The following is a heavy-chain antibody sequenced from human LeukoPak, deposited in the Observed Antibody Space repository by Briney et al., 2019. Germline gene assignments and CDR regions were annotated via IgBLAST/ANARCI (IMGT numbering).Heavy chain of an antibody. CDR1: GFTFSSYA. Sequence: GGSLRLSCAASGFTFSSYAMSWVRQAPGKGLEWVSAISGSGGSTYYADSVKGRFTISRDNSKNTLYLQMNSLRAEDTAVYYCANGVAATFFAYWGQGTLVTVSS. CDR2: ISGSGGST. J-gene: IGHJ4*02. V-gene: IGHV3-23*01. D-gene: IGHD2-15*01. CDR3: ANGVAATFFAY.